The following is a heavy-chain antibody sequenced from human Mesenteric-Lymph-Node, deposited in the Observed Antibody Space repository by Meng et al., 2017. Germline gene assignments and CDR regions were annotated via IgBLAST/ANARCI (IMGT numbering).Heavy chain of an antibody. V-gene: IGHV1-18*01. D-gene: IGHD6-13*01. J-gene: IGHJ5*02. Sequence: QVQLVPAGAEVKAPGAAVKVSCRASGYTFTSYGISWVRQAPGQGLEWMGWISAYNGNTNYAQKLQGRVTMTTDTSTSTAYMELRSLRSDDTAVYYCAASSSSWYQNWFDPWGQGTLVTVSS. CDR1: GYTFTSYG. CDR2: ISAYNGNT. CDR3: AASSSSWYQNWFDP.